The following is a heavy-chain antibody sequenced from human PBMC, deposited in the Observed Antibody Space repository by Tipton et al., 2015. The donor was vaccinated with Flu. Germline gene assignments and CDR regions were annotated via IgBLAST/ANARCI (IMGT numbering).Heavy chain of an antibody. CDR1: GYTLTSYG. D-gene: IGHD3-22*01. J-gene: IGHJ5*02. CDR2: ISAYNGNT. Sequence: QLVQSGAEVKKPGASVKVSCKASGYTLTSYGISWVRQAPGQGLEWMGWISAYNGNTNYAQKLQGRVTMTTDTSTSTAYMELRSLRSDDTAVFYCARVDRGYYYYSLIWFAPWGQGTLVTVSS. V-gene: IGHV1-18*01. CDR3: ARVDRGYYYYSLIWFAP.